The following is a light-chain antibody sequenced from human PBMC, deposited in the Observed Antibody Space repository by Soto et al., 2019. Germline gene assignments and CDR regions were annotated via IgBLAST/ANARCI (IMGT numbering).Light chain of an antibody. CDR1: QSVSNY. V-gene: IGKV3-20*01. Sequence: EIGLTQSPGTLSLSPGERATLSCRASQSVSNYLAWYQRKPGQAPRLLIYGASSRATGIPDRFSGSGSGTDFTLTICRLEPEDFAVYYCHQYGGSPQTFGQGTK. CDR2: GAS. J-gene: IGKJ1*01. CDR3: HQYGGSPQT.